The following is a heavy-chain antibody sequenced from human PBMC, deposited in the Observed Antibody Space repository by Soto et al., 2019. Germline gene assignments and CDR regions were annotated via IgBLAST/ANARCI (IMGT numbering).Heavy chain of an antibody. D-gene: IGHD3-10*01. CDR1: GYTFTGYY. CDR3: GRGRSGQLVVFY. CDR2: IGPASGDT. J-gene: IGHJ4*02. Sequence: QVQLVQSGAEVKKPGASVKVSCKASGYTFTGYYMHWVRQAPGQGLEWMGEIGPASGDTRYAQKFQGRVTMTRDTSITTVYMELNNLSPDDTAVYYCGRGRSGQLVVFYWGQGTPVTVSS. V-gene: IGHV1-2*02.